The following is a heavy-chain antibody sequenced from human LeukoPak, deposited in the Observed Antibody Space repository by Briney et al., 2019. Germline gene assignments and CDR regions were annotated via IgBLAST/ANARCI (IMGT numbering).Heavy chain of an antibody. CDR2: IYYSGST. V-gene: IGHV4-59*01. Sequence: PSETLSLTCTVSGGSISSYYWSWIRQPPGKGLEWIGYIYYSGSTNYNPSLKSRVTISVDTSKNQFSLKLSSVTAADTAVYYCARWRDWLFVNYYYGMDVWGQGTTVTVSS. D-gene: IGHD3/OR15-3a*01. CDR1: GGSISSYY. CDR3: ARWRDWLFVNYYYGMDV. J-gene: IGHJ6*02.